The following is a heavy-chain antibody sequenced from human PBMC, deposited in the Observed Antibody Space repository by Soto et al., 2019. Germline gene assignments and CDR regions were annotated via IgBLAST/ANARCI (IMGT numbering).Heavy chain of an antibody. CDR1: GYTFTSYG. J-gene: IGHJ6*02. Sequence: ASVKVSCKASGYTFTSYGISWVRQAPGQGLEWMGWISAYNGNTNYAQKLQGRVTITPDTSTSTAYMGLRSLRSDDTAVYYCARDILGRYSSSSAPPAYYYYGMDVWGQGTTVTVSS. CDR3: ARDILGRYSSSSAPPAYYYYGMDV. D-gene: IGHD6-6*01. V-gene: IGHV1-18*01. CDR2: ISAYNGNT.